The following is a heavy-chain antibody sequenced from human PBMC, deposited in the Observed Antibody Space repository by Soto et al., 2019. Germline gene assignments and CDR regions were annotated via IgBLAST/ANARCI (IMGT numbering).Heavy chain of an antibody. CDR3: AREDIVLVPAAIEYYYYYGMDV. Sequence: SLRLSCAASGFTFISYGMHWVRQAPGKGLEWVAVIWYDGSNKYYADSVKGRFTISRDNSKNTLYLQMNSLRAEDTAVYYCAREDIVLVPAAIEYYYYYGMDVWGQGTTVTVSS. CDR2: IWYDGSNK. CDR1: GFTFISYG. V-gene: IGHV3-33*01. J-gene: IGHJ6*02. D-gene: IGHD2-2*01.